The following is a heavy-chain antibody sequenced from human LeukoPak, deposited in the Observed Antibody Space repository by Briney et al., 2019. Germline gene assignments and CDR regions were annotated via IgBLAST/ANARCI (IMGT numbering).Heavy chain of an antibody. V-gene: IGHV3-66*01. CDR1: EFSVGSNY. CDR2: IYSGGST. Sequence: GGSLRLSCAASEFSVGSNYMTWVRQAPGKGLEWVSLIYSGGSTYYADSVKGRFTISRDNSKNTLYLQMNSLRAADTAVYYCARDKGTSYLSSFDYWGQGTLVTVSS. CDR3: ARDKGTSYLSSFDY. D-gene: IGHD6-6*01. J-gene: IGHJ4*02.